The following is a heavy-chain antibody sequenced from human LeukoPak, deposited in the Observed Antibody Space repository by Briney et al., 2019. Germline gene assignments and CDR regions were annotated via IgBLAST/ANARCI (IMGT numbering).Heavy chain of an antibody. J-gene: IGHJ6*02. CDR2: MNPNSGST. CDR1: GYTFSSYD. D-gene: IGHD1-26*01. V-gene: IGHV1-8*01. CDR3: VRVQSGSYARYGMDV. Sequence: ASVKVSCKASGYTFSSYDINWVRQATGQGLEWMEWMNPNSGSTGYAQKFQGRVTMTRSTSISTAYMELSSLRSEDTAVYYCVRVQSGSYARYGMDVWGQGTTVTVSS.